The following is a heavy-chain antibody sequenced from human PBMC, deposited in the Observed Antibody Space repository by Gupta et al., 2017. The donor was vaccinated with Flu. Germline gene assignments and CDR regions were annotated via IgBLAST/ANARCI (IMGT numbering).Heavy chain of an antibody. D-gene: IGHD6-19*01. J-gene: IGHJ6*02. CDR2: IHDSGSH. CDR1: GDSIRSGDSY. CDR3: ARDRGIALAGYYYGLDV. Sequence: QVQLQESGPGLVKPSPTLSLICSVSGDSIRSGDSYWALIPHHPGKGPEWIGYIHDSGSHHYNPSLQSRVTMSVDTSKNQFSLSLTSVTAADTAVYHCARDRGIALAGYYYGLDVWGQGTTVSVSS. V-gene: IGHV4-31*03.